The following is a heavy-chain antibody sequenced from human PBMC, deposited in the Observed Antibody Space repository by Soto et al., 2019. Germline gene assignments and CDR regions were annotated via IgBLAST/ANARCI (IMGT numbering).Heavy chain of an antibody. V-gene: IGHV3-48*01. CDR1: GFTFSSYS. CDR2: ISSSSITI. D-gene: IGHD2-2*01. CDR3: ARDEIGEPAARGNYFDY. J-gene: IGHJ4*02. Sequence: LRLSCAASGFTFSSYSMNWVRQAPGKGLEWVSYISSSSITIYYADSVKGRFTISRDNAKNSLYLQMNSLRAEDTAVYYCARDEIGEPAARGNYFDYWGQGTLVSVSS.